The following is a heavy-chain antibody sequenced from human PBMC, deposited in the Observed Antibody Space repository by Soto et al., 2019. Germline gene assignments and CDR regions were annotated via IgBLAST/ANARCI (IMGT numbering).Heavy chain of an antibody. CDR3: AKSHTTSGWDGTTDY. CDR2: ISWKSGSI. CDR1: GFTFGDYA. J-gene: IGHJ4*02. Sequence: EVQLVESGGGLVQPGRSLRLSCAASGFTFGDYAMQWVRQAPGKGLEWVSAISWKSGSIDYADSVKGRFTISRDNAKDPPYLARKSLRGEVTDLYYCAKSHTTSGWDGTTDYWGQGTRVTVSS. V-gene: IGHV3-9*01. D-gene: IGHD6-19*01.